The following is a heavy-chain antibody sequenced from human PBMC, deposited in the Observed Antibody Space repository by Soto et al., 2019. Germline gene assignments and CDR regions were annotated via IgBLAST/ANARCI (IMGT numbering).Heavy chain of an antibody. D-gene: IGHD3-3*01. V-gene: IGHV4-59*01. J-gene: IGHJ6*03. Sequence: SETLSLTCTVSGGSISSYYWSWIRQPPGKGLELIGYIYYSGSTNYNPSLKSRVTISVDTSKNQFSLKLSSVTAADTAVYYCARDVPSSFWSGYSNYYYYMDVWGKGTTVTVSS. CDR1: GGSISSYY. CDR2: IYYSGST. CDR3: ARDVPSSFWSGYSNYYYYMDV.